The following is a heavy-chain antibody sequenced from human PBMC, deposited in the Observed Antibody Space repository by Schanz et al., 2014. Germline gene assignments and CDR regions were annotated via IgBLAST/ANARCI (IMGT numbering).Heavy chain of an antibody. J-gene: IGHJ4*02. Sequence: QVQLVQSGAEVMKPGSSVKVSCEASGGTFSSYTINWVRQAPGQGLEWMGRIIPILGITNVAQTFQDRVTITADTSTSTVNMELSSLRSEDTAVYYCARGGFFDSTSFDSWGQGTLVTVSS. V-gene: IGHV1-69*02. CDR1: GGTFSSYT. D-gene: IGHD2-2*01. CDR2: IIPILGIT. CDR3: ARGGFFDSTSFDS.